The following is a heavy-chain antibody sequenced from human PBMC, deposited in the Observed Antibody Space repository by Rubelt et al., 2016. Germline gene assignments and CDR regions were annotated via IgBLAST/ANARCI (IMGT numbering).Heavy chain of an antibody. CDR1: GYTLTELS. V-gene: IGHV1-24*01. CDR2: FDPEDGET. CDR3: ATRSLWFGEIDRYLDY. D-gene: IGHD3-10*01. Sequence: QVQLVQSGAEVKKPGASVKVSCKVSGYTLTELSMHWVRQAPGKGLEWMGGFDPEDGETIYEQKFQGRVTMTEDTSTDTAYMELSSLRSEDTAVYYCATRSLWFGEIDRYLDYWGQGTLVTVSS. J-gene: IGHJ4*02.